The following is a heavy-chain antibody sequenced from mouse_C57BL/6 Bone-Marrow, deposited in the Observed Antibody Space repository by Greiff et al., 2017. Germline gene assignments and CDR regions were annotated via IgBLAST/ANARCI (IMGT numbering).Heavy chain of an antibody. J-gene: IGHJ3*01. Sequence: QVQLQQPGAELVMPGASVKLSCKASGYTFTSYWMHWVKQRPGQGLEWIGEIDPSDSYTNYNQKFKGKSTLTVDKSSSTAYMQLSSLTSEDSAVYYCARLAGSSYWFAYWGQGTLVTVSA. CDR1: GYTFTSYW. D-gene: IGHD1-1*01. V-gene: IGHV1-69*01. CDR2: IDPSDSYT. CDR3: ARLAGSSYWFAY.